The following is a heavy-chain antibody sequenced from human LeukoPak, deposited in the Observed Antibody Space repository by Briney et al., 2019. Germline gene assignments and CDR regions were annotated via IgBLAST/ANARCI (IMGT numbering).Heavy chain of an antibody. D-gene: IGHD6-19*01. CDR3: ASDRFSSGDF. CDR1: GFSFSNYW. V-gene: IGHV3-7*01. CDR2: IKQGGSQK. Sequence: GGSLRLSCVASGFSFSNYWMSWVRQAPGKGLEWVANIKQGGSQKNYVDSVKGRFTISRDNAKNSLYLQMNSLRAEDTAAYYCASDRFSSGDFWGQGTLVAVSS. J-gene: IGHJ4*02.